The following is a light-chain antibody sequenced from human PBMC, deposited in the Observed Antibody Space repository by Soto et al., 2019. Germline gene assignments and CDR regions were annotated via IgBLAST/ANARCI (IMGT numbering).Light chain of an antibody. CDR3: QQYDQWWT. CDR1: QSINTN. Sequence: ETVMTQSPSTLSVSPGERATFSCRASQSINTNLAWFQLKPGQAPRLLIYGASIRAAGIPARFSGSGSGTEFSLTISSLKSEDFGVFFCQQYDQWWTFGQGTKVDIK. CDR2: GAS. V-gene: IGKV3-15*01. J-gene: IGKJ1*01.